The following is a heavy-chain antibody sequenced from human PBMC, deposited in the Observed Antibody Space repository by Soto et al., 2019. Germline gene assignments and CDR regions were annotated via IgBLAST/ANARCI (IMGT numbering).Heavy chain of an antibody. D-gene: IGHD5-12*01. J-gene: IGHJ4*02. Sequence: EESLKSSCQASGYTFIYFWFAWVRQVPGKGLEWMGVIYPGASDIRYSPSFEGHVTISADKSTNTAYLQWSSLEAADTAIYYCARQGTSRGSDYADFDFWGQIPLLTVSP. CDR1: GYTFIYFW. CDR3: ARQGTSRGSDYADFDF. V-gene: IGHV5-51*01. CDR2: IYPGASDI.